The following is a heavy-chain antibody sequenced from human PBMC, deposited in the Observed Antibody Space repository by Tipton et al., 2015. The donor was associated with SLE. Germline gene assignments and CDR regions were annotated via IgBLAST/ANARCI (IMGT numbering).Heavy chain of an antibody. J-gene: IGHJ5*02. CDR2: IYYTGST. D-gene: IGHD3-10*01. CDR1: GDSISSGGYF. V-gene: IGHV4-31*03. CDR3: ASAPTSSGWFDP. Sequence: TLSLPCTVSGDSISSGGYFWTWIRQHPGKGLEWIGYIYYTGSTYFYNPSLKSRVTMSVDTSQNQFSLRVRSVTAADTAVYYCASAPTSSGWFDPWGQGILVTFSP.